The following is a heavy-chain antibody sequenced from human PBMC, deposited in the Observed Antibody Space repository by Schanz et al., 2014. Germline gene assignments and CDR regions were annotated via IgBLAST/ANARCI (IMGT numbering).Heavy chain of an antibody. Sequence: QVQLVESGGGVVQPGGSLRLSCAASGFPFSSYALHWVRQAPGKGLEWVAVISYDGVNTYYADSVKGRFTISRDNSKNTVYLQMNSLRGEDTGMYYCARGDPVAGLDYWGRGTLXTVSS. CDR3: ARGDPVAGLDY. CDR1: GFPFSSYA. V-gene: IGHV3-30*14. J-gene: IGHJ4*02. CDR2: ISYDGVNT.